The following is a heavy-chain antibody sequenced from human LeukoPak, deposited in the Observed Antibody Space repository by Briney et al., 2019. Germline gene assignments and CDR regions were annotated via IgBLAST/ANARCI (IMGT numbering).Heavy chain of an antibody. CDR3: AKDLSSSWPNAFHI. CDR1: GFTFASHA. CDR2: ISGSSSST. J-gene: IGHJ3*02. V-gene: IGHV3-23*01. D-gene: IGHD6-13*01. Sequence: GGSLRLSCTASGFTFASHAMSWVRQAPGEGLEWVSFISGSSSSTYYADSVQGRFTTSRENSKNILYLQMNSLRAEDTAVYYCAKDLSSSWPNAFHIWGQGTMVTVSS.